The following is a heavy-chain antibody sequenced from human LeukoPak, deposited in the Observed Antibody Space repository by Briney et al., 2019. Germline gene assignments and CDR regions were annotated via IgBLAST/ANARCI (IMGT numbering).Heavy chain of an antibody. CDR3: ARDLGVMVRAFDI. CDR1: GGSISSYH. J-gene: IGHJ3*02. Sequence: AETLSLTCTVSGGSISSYHGIWIRQPPGKRLEGIGYIYYSGSTSYNPSLKSRVTISVDTSKNQISLKLSSVTAADTAVYYCARDLGVMVRAFDIWGQGTMVTVSS. D-gene: IGHD5-18*01. V-gene: IGHV4-59*01. CDR2: IYYSGST.